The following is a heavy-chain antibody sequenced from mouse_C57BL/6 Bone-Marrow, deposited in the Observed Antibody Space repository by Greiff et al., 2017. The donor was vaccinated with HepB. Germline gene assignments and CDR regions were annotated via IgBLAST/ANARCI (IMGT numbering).Heavy chain of an antibody. CDR1: GYTFTDYN. J-gene: IGHJ2*01. D-gene: IGHD1-1*01. V-gene: IGHV1-18*01. CDR2: INPNNGGT. Sequence: EVQLQQSGPELVKPGASVKIPCKASGYTFTDYNMDWVKQSHGKSLEWIGDINPNNGGTIYNQKFKGKATLTVDKSSSTAYMELRSLTSEDTAVYYCARSDYYGSSYENFDYWGQGTTLTVSS. CDR3: ARSDYYGSSYENFDY.